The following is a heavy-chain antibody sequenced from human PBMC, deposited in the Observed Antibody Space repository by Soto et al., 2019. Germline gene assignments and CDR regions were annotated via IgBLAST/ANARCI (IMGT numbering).Heavy chain of an antibody. D-gene: IGHD6-6*01. CDR2: ITSRGNSI. CDR3: SLIGARGYYIDF. CDR1: GLTFTHHY. J-gene: IGHJ4*02. V-gene: IGHV3-11*01. Sequence: LSCGGSGLTFTHHYMSWIRQAPGTGLEWVSYITSRGNSIYYADSVKGRFTISSDNANNSLYLQMNSPRAADTAMYYCSLIGARGYYIDFWCQGILVT.